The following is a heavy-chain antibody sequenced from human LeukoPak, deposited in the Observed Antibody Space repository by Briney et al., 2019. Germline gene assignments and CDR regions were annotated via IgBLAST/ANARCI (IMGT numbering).Heavy chain of an antibody. J-gene: IGHJ6*02. V-gene: IGHV3-30*18. CDR3: AKGGSSGYDKLGNYYYGMDV. CDR1: GFTFSSYG. CDR2: ISYDGSNK. D-gene: IGHD5-12*01. Sequence: GGSLRLSCAASGFTFSSYGMHWVRQAPGKGLEWVAVISYDGSNKYYADSVKGRFTISRDNSKNTLYLQMNSLRAEDTAVYYRAKGGSSGYDKLGNYYYGMDVWGQGTTVTVSS.